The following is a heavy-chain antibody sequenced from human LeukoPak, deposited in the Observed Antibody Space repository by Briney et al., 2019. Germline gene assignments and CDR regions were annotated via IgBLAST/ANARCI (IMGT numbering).Heavy chain of an antibody. D-gene: IGHD3-22*01. CDR3: ARAQGYYDSSGYCFDY. J-gene: IGHJ4*02. CDR2: ISAYNGNT. V-gene: IGHV1-18*01. CDR1: GYTFTSYG. Sequence: ASVKVSCKASGYTFTSYGISWVRQAPGQGLEWMGWISAYNGNTNYAQKLQGRVTMTTDTSTSTAYVELRSLRSDDTAVYYCARAQGYYDSSGYCFDYWGQGTLVTVSS.